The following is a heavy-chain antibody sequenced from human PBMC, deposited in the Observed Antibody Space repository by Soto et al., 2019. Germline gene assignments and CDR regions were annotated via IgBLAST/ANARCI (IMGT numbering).Heavy chain of an antibody. V-gene: IGHV3-23*01. CDR3: AKDRRFIAAAGELDF. D-gene: IGHD6-13*01. Sequence: EVQLLESGGGLVQPGGSLRLSCAASGFTFSSYAMSWVRQAPGKGLEWVSAISGSGGSTYYAESVKGRFTISRDNSKNTLYLQMNSLRSEDTAVYYCAKDRRFIAAAGELDFWGQGTLVTVSS. CDR1: GFTFSSYA. J-gene: IGHJ4*02. CDR2: ISGSGGST.